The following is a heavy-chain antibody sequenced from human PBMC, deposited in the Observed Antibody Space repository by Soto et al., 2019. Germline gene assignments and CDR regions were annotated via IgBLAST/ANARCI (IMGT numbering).Heavy chain of an antibody. CDR3: ARERPDGARLDP. CDR2: INAGNGNT. J-gene: IGHJ5*02. V-gene: IGHV1-3*01. D-gene: IGHD6-6*01. Sequence: ASVKVSCKASGYTFTSYAMHWVRQAPGQRLEWMGWINAGNGNTNYAQKLQGRVTMTTDTSTSTAYMELRSLRSDDTAVYYCARERPDGARLDPWGQGTLVTVSS. CDR1: GYTFTSYA.